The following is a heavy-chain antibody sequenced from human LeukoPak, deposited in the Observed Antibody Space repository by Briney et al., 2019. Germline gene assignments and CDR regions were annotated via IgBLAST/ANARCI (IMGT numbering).Heavy chain of an antibody. CDR1: GFTFSSYG. Sequence: PGGSLRLSCAASGFTFSSYGMHWVRQAPGKGLEWVAVIWYDGSNKYYADSVKGRFTISRDNSKNTLYLQMNSLRAEDTAVYYCATAYYYDRSGSFGAFDIWGQGTMVTVSS. V-gene: IGHV3-33*01. D-gene: IGHD3-22*01. J-gene: IGHJ3*02. CDR3: ATAYYYDRSGSFGAFDI. CDR2: IWYDGSNK.